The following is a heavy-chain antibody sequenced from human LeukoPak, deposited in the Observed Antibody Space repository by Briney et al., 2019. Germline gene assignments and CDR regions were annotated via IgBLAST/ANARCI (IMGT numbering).Heavy chain of an antibody. CDR3: ATASPMMTSLDY. D-gene: IGHD2-21*02. Sequence: GASVKVSCKVSGYTLTELSMHWVRQAPGKGLEWMGGFDPEDGETIYAQKFQGRVTMTEDTSTDTAYMELSSLRPEDTAVYYCATASPMMTSLDYWGQGTLVTVSS. CDR2: FDPEDGET. V-gene: IGHV1-24*01. J-gene: IGHJ4*02. CDR1: GYTLTELS.